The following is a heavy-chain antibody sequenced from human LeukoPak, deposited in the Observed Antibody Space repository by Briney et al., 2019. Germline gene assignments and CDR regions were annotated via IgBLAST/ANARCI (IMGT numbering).Heavy chain of an antibody. J-gene: IGHJ4*02. V-gene: IGHV4-39*07. Sequence: PSETLSLTCTVSGGSISSSSYYWGWIRQPPGKGLEWIGEINHSGSTNYNPSLKSRVTISVDTSKNQFSLKLSSVTAADTAVYYCARGPYFDYWGQGTLVTVSS. CDR1: GGSISSSSYY. CDR2: INHSGST. CDR3: ARGPYFDY.